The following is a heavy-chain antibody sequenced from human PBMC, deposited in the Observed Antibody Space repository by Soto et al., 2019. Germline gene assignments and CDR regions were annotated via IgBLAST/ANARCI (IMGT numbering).Heavy chain of an antibody. V-gene: IGHV4-34*01. CDR2: INHSGST. CDR1: GGSFSGYY. J-gene: IGHJ5*02. CDR3: ARRPIVVVPAAMVDWFDP. D-gene: IGHD2-2*01. Sequence: SETLSLTCAVYGGSFSGYYWSWIRQPPGKGLEWIGEINHSGSTNYNPSLKSRVTISVDTSKNQFSLKLSSVTAADTAVYYRARRPIVVVPAAMVDWFDPWGQGTLVTVSS.